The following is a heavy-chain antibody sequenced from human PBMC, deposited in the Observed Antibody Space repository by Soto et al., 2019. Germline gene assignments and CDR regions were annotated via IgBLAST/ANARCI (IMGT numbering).Heavy chain of an antibody. Sequence: PSETLSLTCTVSGGSISSYYWSWIRQPPGKGLEWIGDIYYSGSTNYNPSLKSRVTISVDTSKNQFSLKLSSVTAADTAVYYCAREGIVLVPAAMKWQKQLSPHGMDVWGQGTTVNVSS. CDR3: AREGIVLVPAAMKWQKQLSPHGMDV. D-gene: IGHD2-2*01. V-gene: IGHV4-59*01. CDR1: GGSISSYY. CDR2: IYYSGST. J-gene: IGHJ6*02.